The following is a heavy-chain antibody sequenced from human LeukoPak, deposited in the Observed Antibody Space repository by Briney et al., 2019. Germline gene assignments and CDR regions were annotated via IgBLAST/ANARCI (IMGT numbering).Heavy chain of an antibody. CDR3: ARGLLWFGELFTEYYGMDV. J-gene: IGHJ6*04. D-gene: IGHD3-10*01. CDR2: IYHSGST. CDR1: GYSISSGYY. Sequence: SETLSLTCAVSGYSISSGYYWGWIRQPPGNGLEWIGSIYHSGSTYYNPSLKSRVTISVDTSKDQFSLKLSSVSAADTAVYYCARGLLWFGELFTEYYGMDVWGKGTTVTVSS. V-gene: IGHV4-38-2*01.